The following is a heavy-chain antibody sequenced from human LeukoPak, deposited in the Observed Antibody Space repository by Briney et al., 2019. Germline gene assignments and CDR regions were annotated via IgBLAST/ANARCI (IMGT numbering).Heavy chain of an antibody. V-gene: IGHV4-61*02. D-gene: IGHD6-13*01. Sequence: SETLSLTCTVSGGSISSGSYYWSWIRQPAGKGVEWIGRIYTSGSTNYNPSLKSRVTISVDTSKNQFSLKLSSVTAADTAVYYCARDDGYSSSWSHTFDSWGQGTLVTVSS. CDR3: ARDDGYSSSWSHTFDS. CDR2: IYTSGST. CDR1: GGSISSGSYY. J-gene: IGHJ4*02.